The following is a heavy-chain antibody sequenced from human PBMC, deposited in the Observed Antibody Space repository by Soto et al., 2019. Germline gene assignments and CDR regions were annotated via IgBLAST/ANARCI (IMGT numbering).Heavy chain of an antibody. CDR3: ARGVVPAARDAFDI. V-gene: IGHV1-69*01. D-gene: IGHD2-2*01. CDR2: IIPIFDTA. Sequence: QVQLVQSGAEVKKPGSSVKVSCKASGGTFSSYAISWVRQAPGQGLEWMGGIIPIFDTANYTQKFQGRVTITADESTSTAYMELSSLRSEDTAVYYCARGVVPAARDAFDIWGQGTMVTVSS. CDR1: GGTFSSYA. J-gene: IGHJ3*02.